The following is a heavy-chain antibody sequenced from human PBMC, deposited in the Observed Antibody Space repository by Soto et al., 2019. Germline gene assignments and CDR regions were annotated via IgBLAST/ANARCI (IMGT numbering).Heavy chain of an antibody. CDR1: GGSIISHY. CDR2: IHYSGST. CDR3: ARGLGAVAGTKMHYYYGMDV. J-gene: IGHJ6*02. D-gene: IGHD6-19*01. V-gene: IGHV4-59*11. Sequence: SETLSLTCSVSGGSIISHYWSWIRQPPGKGLEWIGYIHYSGSTDYNPSLKSRVTISVDTSKNQFSLKLSSVTAADTAVYYCARGLGAVAGTKMHYYYGMDVWGQGTTVTVSS.